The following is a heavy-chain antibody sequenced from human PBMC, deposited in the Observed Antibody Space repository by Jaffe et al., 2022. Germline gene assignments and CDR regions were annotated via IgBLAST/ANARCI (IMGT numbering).Heavy chain of an antibody. Sequence: QVQLVQSGAEVKKPGASVKVSCKASGYTFTSYDINWVRQATGQGLEWMGWMNPNSGNTGYAQKFQGRVTMTRNTSISTAYMELSSLRSEDTAVYYCAIRGYCSGGSCYPSNYYYYYMDVWGKGTTVTVSS. D-gene: IGHD2-15*01. CDR2: MNPNSGNT. V-gene: IGHV1-8*01. CDR3: AIRGYCSGGSCYPSNYYYYYMDV. CDR1: GYTFTSYD. J-gene: IGHJ6*03.